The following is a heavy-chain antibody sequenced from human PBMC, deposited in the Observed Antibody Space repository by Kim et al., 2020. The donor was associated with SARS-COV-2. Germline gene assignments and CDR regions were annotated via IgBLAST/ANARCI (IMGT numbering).Heavy chain of an antibody. J-gene: IGHJ6*02. CDR2: MNGRGEST. V-gene: IGHV3-23*01. Sequence: GGSLRLSCVASGFTFNNYAMSWVRQAPGKGLEWVSAMNGRGESTYNTDSVKGRFTISRDSSKNTVHLQMNSLRADDTAVYFCAKGLFSPDTSGMDVWGQGTTVTVAS. CDR1: GFTFNNYA. CDR3: AKGLFSPDTSGMDV. D-gene: IGHD3-9*01.